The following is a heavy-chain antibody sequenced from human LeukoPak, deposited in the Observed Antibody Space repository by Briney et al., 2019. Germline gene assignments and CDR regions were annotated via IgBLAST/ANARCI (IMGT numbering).Heavy chain of an antibody. CDR2: IKQDASEK. CDR3: ARDGWRFGELSDY. Sequence: GGSLRVSCEASGFTFSSYWMSWVRQAPGKGLEWVANIKQDASEKYYVNSVKGRFTIFRDNAKNSLNLQMNSLRPEDTAVYYCARDGWRFGELSDYWGQGTLVTVSS. V-gene: IGHV3-7*04. J-gene: IGHJ4*02. CDR1: GFTFSSYW. D-gene: IGHD3-10*01.